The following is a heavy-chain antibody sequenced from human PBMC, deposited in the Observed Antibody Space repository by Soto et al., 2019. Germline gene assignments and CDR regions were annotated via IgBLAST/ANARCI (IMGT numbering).Heavy chain of an antibody. D-gene: IGHD3-3*01. CDR1: GGSISSDY. CDR2: IYYSGST. Sequence: SETLSLTCTVSGGSISSDYWSWIRQPPGKGLEWIGYIYYSGSTNYNPSLKSRVTISVDTSKNQFSLKLSSVTAADTAVYYCARVVDFWSGYYNYYYMDVWGKGTTVTVSS. J-gene: IGHJ6*03. V-gene: IGHV4-59*01. CDR3: ARVVDFWSGYYNYYYMDV.